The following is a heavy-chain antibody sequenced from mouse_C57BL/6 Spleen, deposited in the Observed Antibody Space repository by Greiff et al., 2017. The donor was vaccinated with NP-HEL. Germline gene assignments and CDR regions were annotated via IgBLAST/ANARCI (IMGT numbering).Heavy chain of an antibody. CDR2: IDPNSGGT. Sequence: QVQLQQSGAELVKPGASVKLSCKASGYTFTSYWMHWVKQRPGRGLEWIGRIDPNSGGTKYNEKFKSKATLTVDKPSSTAYMQLSSLTSEDSAVYYGARNYYVSSLLAMDYWGQGTSVTVSS. J-gene: IGHJ4*01. CDR3: ARNYYVSSLLAMDY. V-gene: IGHV1-72*01. CDR1: GYTFTSYW. D-gene: IGHD1-1*01.